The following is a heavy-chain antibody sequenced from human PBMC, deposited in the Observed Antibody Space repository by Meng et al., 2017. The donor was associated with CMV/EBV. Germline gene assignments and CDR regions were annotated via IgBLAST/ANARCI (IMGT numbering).Heavy chain of an antibody. D-gene: IGHD3-9*01. J-gene: IGHJ4*02. Sequence: TPSLSCVVYGGSFSGYFWRWIRQPPGKGREWIGEINHSGSTNYNPSPKSRVTISVDTSKNQIPLKLRSVTAADTAVYYCAYYDILTGLRNWGQGTLVTVSS. CDR3: AYYDILTGLRN. CDR1: GGSFSGYF. V-gene: IGHV4-34*01. CDR2: INHSGST.